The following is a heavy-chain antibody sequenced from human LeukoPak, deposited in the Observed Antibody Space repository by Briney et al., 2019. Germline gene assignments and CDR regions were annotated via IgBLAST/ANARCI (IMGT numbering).Heavy chain of an antibody. CDR3: ASGDSVVVIAT. J-gene: IGHJ5*02. D-gene: IGHD2-21*01. CDR1: GFTFSSYS. V-gene: IGHV3-48*01. CDR2: ISSSSSTI. Sequence: PGGSLRLSCAASGFTFSSYSMNWVRQAPGKGLEWVSYISSSSSTIYYADSVKGRFTISRDNAKNSLYLQMNSLRAEDTAVYYCASGDSVVVIATWGQGTLVTVSS.